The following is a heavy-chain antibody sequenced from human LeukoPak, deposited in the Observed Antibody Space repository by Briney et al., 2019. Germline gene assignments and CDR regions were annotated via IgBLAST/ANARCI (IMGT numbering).Heavy chain of an antibody. CDR2: LKQDGSDR. CDR3: TRETRGLVGSY. CDR1: VSTLNTYW. J-gene: IGHJ4*02. V-gene: IGHV3-7*05. D-gene: IGHD2-8*02. Sequence: PGGSLRLSCAASVSTLNTYWMTWFQQTAGKGLEWVASLKQDGSDRYYVDSVKGRFTISRDNTENSLYLQMNSLRAEDTAVYYCTRETRGLVGSYWGRGTLVTVSP.